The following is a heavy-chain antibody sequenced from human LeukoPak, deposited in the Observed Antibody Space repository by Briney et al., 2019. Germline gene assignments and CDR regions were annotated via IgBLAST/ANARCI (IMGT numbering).Heavy chain of an antibody. CDR3: TTKWATVTTGFDY. CDR1: GFTFSNAW. D-gene: IGHD4-17*01. CDR2: IKSKTDGGTT. Sequence: GGSLRLSCAASGFTFSNAWMSWVRQAPGKGREWVGRIKSKTDGGTTDYAAPVKGRFTISRDDSKNTLYLQMNSLKTEDTAVYYCTTKWATVTTGFDYWGQGTLVTVSS. V-gene: IGHV3-15*01. J-gene: IGHJ4*02.